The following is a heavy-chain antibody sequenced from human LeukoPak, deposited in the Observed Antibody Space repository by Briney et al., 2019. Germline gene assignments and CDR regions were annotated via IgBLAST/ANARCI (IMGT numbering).Heavy chain of an antibody. CDR3: AKDILFVGVVTANPI. J-gene: IGHJ3*02. CDR1: GFTFSSYS. D-gene: IGHD2-21*02. Sequence: PGGSLRPSCAASGFTFSSYSMNWVRQAPGKGLEWVSSISSSSSYIYYADSVKGRFTISRDNAKNSLYLQMNSLRAEDTAVYYCAKDILFVGVVTANPIWGQGTMVTVSS. V-gene: IGHV3-21*04. CDR2: ISSSSSYI.